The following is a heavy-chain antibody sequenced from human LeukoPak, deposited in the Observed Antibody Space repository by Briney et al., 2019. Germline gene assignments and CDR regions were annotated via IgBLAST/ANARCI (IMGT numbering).Heavy chain of an antibody. CDR2: ISGRGGKT. D-gene: IGHD1-1*01. CDR3: AKRTQDNSGPLHY. V-gene: IGHV3-23*01. Sequence: PGGSLRLSCVASGFTFSAYAISWVRQAPGKGLEWVSGISGRGGKTYYADSVKGRFTISRDSSKNTLFLQMNSLRAEDTAVYFCAKRTQDNSGPLHYWGQGTLVTVSS. CDR1: GFTFSAYA. J-gene: IGHJ4*02.